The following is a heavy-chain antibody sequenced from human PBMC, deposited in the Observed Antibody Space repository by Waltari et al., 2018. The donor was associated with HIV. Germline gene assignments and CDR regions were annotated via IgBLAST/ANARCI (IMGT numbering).Heavy chain of an antibody. CDR1: GFTFSYYS. D-gene: IGHD3-16*01. CDR3: AREEGGGNAYYYYGMDV. V-gene: IGHV3-48*01. J-gene: IGHJ6*02. CDR2: IRSGTSTI. Sequence: EVHLVESGGGLVQPGWSLSLSCAASGFTFSYYSMNWVRQAPGRGLDGFLYIRSGTSTICSADSVKVRFTISRDKAKTSLYLQVNSLRAEDTAVYYCAREEGGGNAYYYYGMDVWGQGTTVTVSS.